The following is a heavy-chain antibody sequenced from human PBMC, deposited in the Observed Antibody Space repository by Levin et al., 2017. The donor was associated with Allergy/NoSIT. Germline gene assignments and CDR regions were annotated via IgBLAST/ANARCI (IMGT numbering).Heavy chain of an antibody. CDR2: IKSKTDGGTT. J-gene: IGHJ4*02. D-gene: IGHD1-20*01. CDR3: TTTLTGKWGYFDY. CDR1: GFPFSNAW. V-gene: IGHV3-15*01. Sequence: LSLTCAASGFPFSNAWMSWVRQAPGKGLEWVGRIKSKTDGGTTDYAAPVKGRFTISRDDSKNTLYLQMNSLKTEDTAVYYCTTTLTGKWGYFDYWGQGTLVTVSS.